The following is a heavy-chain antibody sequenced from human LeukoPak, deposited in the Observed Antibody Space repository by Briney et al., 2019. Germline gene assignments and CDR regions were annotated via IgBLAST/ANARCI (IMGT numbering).Heavy chain of an antibody. D-gene: IGHD3-22*01. CDR3: ARVNFYHSTPYCTPYDY. J-gene: IGHJ4*02. V-gene: IGHV3-23*01. Sequence: GGSLRLSCAASGFTFSSYAMSWVRQAPGKGLEWVSAISGSGGSTYYADSVKGRFTISRDNAKNSLYLQMNSLRAEDTAVYYCARVNFYHSTPYCTPYDYWGWGTLVTVSS. CDR2: ISGSGGST. CDR1: GFTFSSYA.